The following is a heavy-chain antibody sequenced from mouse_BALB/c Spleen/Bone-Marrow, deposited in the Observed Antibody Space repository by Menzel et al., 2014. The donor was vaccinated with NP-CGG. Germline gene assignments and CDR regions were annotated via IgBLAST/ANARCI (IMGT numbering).Heavy chain of an antibody. CDR1: GSTFSSYA. CDR3: ARWYYGSGFAY. J-gene: IGHJ3*01. D-gene: IGHD1-1*01. V-gene: IGHV5-6-5*01. Sequence: EVKLMESGGGLVKPGGSLKLSCAASGSTFSSYAMSWVRQTPEKRLEWVASISSGGSTYYPDSVKGRFTISRDNARNILYLQMSSLRSEDTAMYYCARWYYGSGFAYWGQGTLVTVSA. CDR2: ISSGGST.